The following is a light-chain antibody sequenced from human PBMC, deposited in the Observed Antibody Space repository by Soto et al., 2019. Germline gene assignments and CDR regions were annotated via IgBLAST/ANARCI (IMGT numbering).Light chain of an antibody. V-gene: IGKV1-5*03. CDR1: QSVSSW. J-gene: IGKJ4*01. CDR2: KAS. CDR3: QQYSSDST. Sequence: DIQMTQSPSTLSASVGDRVTITCRASQSVSSWLAWYQQKPGKAPKLLIHKASSLESGVPSRFSGSGSGAEFTLTISSLQPDDFATYYCQQYSSDSTFGRGTKVDIK.